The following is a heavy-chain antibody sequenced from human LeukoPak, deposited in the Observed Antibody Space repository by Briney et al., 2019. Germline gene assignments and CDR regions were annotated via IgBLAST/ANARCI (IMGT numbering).Heavy chain of an antibody. CDR1: GFTVSNDY. V-gene: IGHV3-66*02. Sequence: GGSLRLASAAAGFTVSNDYMGWVRQAAGRGLEWVSLIYGDGTTFYTDSVKGRFTISRDNSKNTLYLKMSSLRPEDTALYYCARDRAGAQSWVALDPWGQGTLVTVSS. CDR3: ARDRAGAQSWVALDP. CDR2: IYGDGTT. J-gene: IGHJ5*02. D-gene: IGHD3-10*01.